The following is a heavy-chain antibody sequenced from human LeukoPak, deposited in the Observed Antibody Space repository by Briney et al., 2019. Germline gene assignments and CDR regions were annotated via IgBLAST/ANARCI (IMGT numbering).Heavy chain of an antibody. CDR1: GFTVSSNY. CDR3: VRKDPRPHCGMDV. Sequence: PGGSLRLSCAAAGFTVSSNYMSWVRQAPGKGLEWVSILYSGGTTYYVDSVKGRFTISRDNSKNTLYLQMISLRVEDTAVYYCVRKDPRPHCGMDVWGQGTTVTVSS. D-gene: IGHD2-15*01. J-gene: IGHJ6*02. V-gene: IGHV3-66*01. CDR2: LYSGGTT.